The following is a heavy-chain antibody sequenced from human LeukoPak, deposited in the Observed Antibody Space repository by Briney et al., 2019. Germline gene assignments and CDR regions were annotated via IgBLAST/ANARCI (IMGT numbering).Heavy chain of an antibody. CDR1: GFTFTNAW. J-gene: IGHJ4*02. Sequence: GGSLRLSCAASGFTFTNAWMNWVRQAPGKGLEWVGRIKSNSDGGTTDYAAPVKGRFTISRDDSKHTVYLQMDSLKIEDTAVFYCSTLLHWGQGALVTVSS. CDR2: IKSNSDGGTT. CDR3: STLLH. V-gene: IGHV3-15*07.